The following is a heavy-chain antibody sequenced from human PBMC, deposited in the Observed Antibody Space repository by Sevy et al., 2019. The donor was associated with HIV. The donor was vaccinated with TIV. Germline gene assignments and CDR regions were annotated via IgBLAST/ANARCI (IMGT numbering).Heavy chain of an antibody. CDR1: GFTFSSYS. D-gene: IGHD3-9*01. CDR2: FSSSSSTI. Sequence: GGSLRLSCAASGFTFSSYSMNWVRQAPGKGLEWVSYFSSSSSTIYYADSVKGRFTISRDNAKNSLYLQMNSLRDEDTAVYYCARDYYDILTGYPNWFDPWGQGTLVTVSS. CDR3: ARDYYDILTGYPNWFDP. V-gene: IGHV3-48*02. J-gene: IGHJ5*02.